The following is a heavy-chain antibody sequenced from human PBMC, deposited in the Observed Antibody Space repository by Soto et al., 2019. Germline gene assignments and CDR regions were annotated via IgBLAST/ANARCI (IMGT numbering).Heavy chain of an antibody. CDR1: VFTLSRYW. Sequence: GSLRISCAASVFTLSRYWMNWVRQAPGKGLEWVANIKQDGTEKNYVDSVKGRFTISRDNARKSLYLQMDSLRAEDTAVYFCARGDTPMITGMDSFDIWGQGTMVTVSS. J-gene: IGHJ3*02. D-gene: IGHD5-18*01. CDR3: ARGDTPMITGMDSFDI. V-gene: IGHV3-7*01. CDR2: IKQDGTEK.